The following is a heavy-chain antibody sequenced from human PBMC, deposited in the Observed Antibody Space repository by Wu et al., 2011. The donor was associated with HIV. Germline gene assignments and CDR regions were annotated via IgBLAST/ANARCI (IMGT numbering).Heavy chain of an antibody. V-gene: IGHV1-2*02. J-gene: IGHJ4*02. CDR1: GYTFTGHY. Sequence: QVHLVQSGAEVKKPGASVKVSCKASGYTFTGHYIHWLRQAPGQGFEWMGWIRPDRGDTNYAQNFQDRVTMTRDTSISTAYMELSRLRFDDTAVYYCARDPITFDYWGQGTLVTVSS. D-gene: IGHD5-12*01. CDR2: IRPDRGDT. CDR3: ARDPITFDY.